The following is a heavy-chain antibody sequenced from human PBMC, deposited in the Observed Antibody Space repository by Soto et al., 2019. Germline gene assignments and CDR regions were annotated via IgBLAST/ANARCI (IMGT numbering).Heavy chain of an antibody. CDR1: GYSFTSYW. Sequence: GESLKISCKGSGYSFTSYWIGWVRQMPGKGLEWMGIIYPGDSDTRYSPSFQGQVTISAEKSISTAYLQWSSLKASDTAMYYCARRKYYDYIWGSSLWAFDIWGQGTMVTVSS. CDR3: ARRKYYDYIWGSSLWAFDI. J-gene: IGHJ3*02. V-gene: IGHV5-51*01. CDR2: IYPGDSDT. D-gene: IGHD3-16*01.